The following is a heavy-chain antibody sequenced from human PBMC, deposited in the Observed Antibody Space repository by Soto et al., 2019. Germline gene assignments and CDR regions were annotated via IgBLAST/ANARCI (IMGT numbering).Heavy chain of an antibody. CDR3: ARTTAVPNTLRSRYFFDY. Sequence: SETLSLTCTVSGGSVSDETYYWSWIRQPPGKRLEWIGYVYYSGTTNYNPSLKSRVTISVDLSKNRFSLRLSSVTTADTALYYCARTTAVPNTLRSRYFFDYWGQGTLVTVSS. V-gene: IGHV4-61*01. D-gene: IGHD4-17*01. CDR2: VYYSGTT. CDR1: GGSVSDETYY. J-gene: IGHJ4*02.